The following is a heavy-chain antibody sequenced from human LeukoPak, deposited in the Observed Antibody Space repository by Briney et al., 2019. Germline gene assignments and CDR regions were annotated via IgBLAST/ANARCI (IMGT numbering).Heavy chain of an antibody. J-gene: IGHJ4*02. D-gene: IGHD3-3*01. CDR2: ISGSGGST. Sequence: PGGSLRLSCAASGFTFSSYAMSWVRQAPGKGLEWVSAISGSGGSTYYADSVKGRFTISRDNSKNTLYLQMNSLRAEDTAVYYCAKKSEWLLMAHIDYWGQGTLVTVSS. CDR1: GFTFSSYA. CDR3: AKKSEWLLMAHIDY. V-gene: IGHV3-23*01.